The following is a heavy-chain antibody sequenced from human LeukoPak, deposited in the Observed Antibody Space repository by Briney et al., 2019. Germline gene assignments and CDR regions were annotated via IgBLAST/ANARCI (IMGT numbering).Heavy chain of an antibody. CDR2: INPDSGGT. V-gene: IGHV1-2*02. CDR1: GYTFNDYF. D-gene: IGHD1-26*01. CDR3: VRGSVGAPRAADY. Sequence: ASVKVSCKASGYTFNDYFMHWVRQAPGQGLEWMGWINPDSGGTNYAQKFQGRVTMTRDTSINTAYMELGRLTSDDTAVYYCVRGSVGAPRAADYWGQGTPLTVSS. J-gene: IGHJ4*02.